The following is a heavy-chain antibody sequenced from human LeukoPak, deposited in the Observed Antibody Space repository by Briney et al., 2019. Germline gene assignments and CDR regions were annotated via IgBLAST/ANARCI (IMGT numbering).Heavy chain of an antibody. CDR3: ARGPAHGDENNWFDP. CDR1: GGTFSSYA. Sequence: GASVKVSSTASGGTFSSYAISWVRQAPGPRLEWMGGVIPIFGTANYAQKFQGRVTITTDESTSTAYMELSSMRSEDTAVYYCARGPAHGDENNWFDPWGQGTLVTVSS. J-gene: IGHJ5*02. V-gene: IGHV1-69*05. D-gene: IGHD4-17*01. CDR2: VIPIFGTA.